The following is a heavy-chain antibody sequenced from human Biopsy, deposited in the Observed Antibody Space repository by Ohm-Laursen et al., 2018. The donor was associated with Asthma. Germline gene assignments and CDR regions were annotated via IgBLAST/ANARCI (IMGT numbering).Heavy chain of an antibody. CDR2: IYSGGTS. CDR3: ARGDSSGWSHYYFDY. Sequence: SLRLSCTASGFAVSRDYMFWVRQAPGKGLEWVSVIYSGGTSHTADSVRGRFTISRDYSKNTLYLQMRSLRVEDTAVYYCARGDSSGWSHYYFDYWGQGTLVTVSS. V-gene: IGHV3-53*01. D-gene: IGHD6-19*01. J-gene: IGHJ4*02. CDR1: GFAVSRDY.